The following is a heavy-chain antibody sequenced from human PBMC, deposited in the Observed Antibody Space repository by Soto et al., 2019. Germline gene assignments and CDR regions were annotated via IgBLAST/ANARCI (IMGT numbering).Heavy chain of an antibody. J-gene: IGHJ4*02. CDR1: GPTFIAYY. CDR3: ARVSVDVPE. V-gene: IGHV1-2*02. CDR2: IDPKSGGT. D-gene: IGHD5-12*01. Sequence: QLVQSGAEVNKPGASVRVSCKTSGPTFIAYYIHWVRQAPGQGLEWMGWIDPKSGGTTYEQKFLGRVTMTRDTSINTAYMDLNRLTSDATAVYYCARVSVDVPEWGQGTLITVSS.